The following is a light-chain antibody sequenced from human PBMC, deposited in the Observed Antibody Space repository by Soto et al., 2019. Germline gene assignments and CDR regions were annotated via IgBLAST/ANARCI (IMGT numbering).Light chain of an antibody. V-gene: IGLV1-47*01. J-gene: IGLJ2*01. CDR2: RND. CDR1: NSNIGNNY. Sequence: QSVLTQPPSASGTPEQRVTISCSGTNSNIGNNYVYWYQQLPGAAPELLIYRNDQRPSGVPDRFSDAKSGTSASLAISGLRSEDEGDYYCAAWDDSLSVFFGGGTKLTVL. CDR3: AAWDDSLSVF.